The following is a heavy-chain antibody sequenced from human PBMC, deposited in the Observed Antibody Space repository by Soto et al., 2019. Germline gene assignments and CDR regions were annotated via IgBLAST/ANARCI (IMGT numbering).Heavy chain of an antibody. J-gene: IGHJ6*02. D-gene: IGHD3-10*01. V-gene: IGHV4-34*01. Sequence: SETLSLTCAVYAGSLSAYSWTWLRQSPGKGLEWIGEITHGGSPDYNPALKSRLARSVDTSKNQFSLRVPSVTASYSAVYFFSRARCFSRSHIYYCLVVPDQAPSLTVSS. CDR2: ITHGGSP. CDR3: SRARCFSRSHIYYCLVV. CDR1: AGSLSAYS.